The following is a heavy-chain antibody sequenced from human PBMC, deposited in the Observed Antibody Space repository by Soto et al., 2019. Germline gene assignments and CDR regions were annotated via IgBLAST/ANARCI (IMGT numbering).Heavy chain of an antibody. D-gene: IGHD1-1*01. CDR1: GDSVTSHY. CDR3: ATWYGTARYTC. V-gene: IGHV4-59*02. J-gene: IGHJ4*02. CDR2: MHYTGFS. Sequence: PSETLSLTCSFSGDSVTSHYLTWIRQSPEKGLEWIGYMHYTGFSHYNPSLKSRLTISVDRSKNQFTLQLTSVTVEDPAVYYCATWYGTARYTCWAQGTQVTVSS.